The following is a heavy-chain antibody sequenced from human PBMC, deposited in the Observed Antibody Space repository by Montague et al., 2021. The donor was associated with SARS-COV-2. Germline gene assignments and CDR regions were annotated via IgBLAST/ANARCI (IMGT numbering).Heavy chain of an antibody. Sequence: CAISGDSVAGHRPRWEEHTQSPQSHFQWVGRTQHGKKWYYDYAVSVKSRMTISPDTSKNQFSLQLSSVTPEDRAVYYCARDPRYSLSWSFDYWGQGTLVTVAS. CDR1: GDSVAGHRPR. J-gene: IGHJ4*02. V-gene: IGHV6-1*01. CDR2: TQHGKKWYY. CDR3: ARDPRYSLSWSFDY. D-gene: IGHD6-13*01.